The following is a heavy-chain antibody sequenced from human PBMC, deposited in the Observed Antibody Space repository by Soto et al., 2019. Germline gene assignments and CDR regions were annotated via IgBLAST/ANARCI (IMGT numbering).Heavy chain of an antibody. Sequence: DSVKGGFTISRDNSKNTLYLQMNSLRAEDTAVYYCAKALIAAAGTGSYFDYWGQGSLVTVSS. CDR3: AKALIAAAGTGSYFDY. D-gene: IGHD6-13*01. J-gene: IGHJ4*02. V-gene: IGHV3-30*02.